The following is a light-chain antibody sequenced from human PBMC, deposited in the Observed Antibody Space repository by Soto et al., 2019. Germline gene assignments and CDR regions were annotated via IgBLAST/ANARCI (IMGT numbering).Light chain of an antibody. Sequence: EIVMTQSPATLSVSPGERATLSCRASQSISSLLAWYQQKPGQAPRLLIYGASTRATGIPARFSGSGSGTDLTLTISSLQSEDFAVYYCQQYYDWPITFGQGTRLEIK. CDR3: QQYYDWPIT. CDR2: GAS. J-gene: IGKJ5*01. CDR1: QSISSL. V-gene: IGKV3-15*01.